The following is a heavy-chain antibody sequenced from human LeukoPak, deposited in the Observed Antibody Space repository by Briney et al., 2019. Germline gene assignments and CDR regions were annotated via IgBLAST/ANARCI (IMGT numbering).Heavy chain of an antibody. CDR2: IWYDGSNK. CDR3: ARGKSDYSLYYGMDV. J-gene: IGHJ6*02. D-gene: IGHD4-17*01. V-gene: IGHV3-33*01. CDR1: GFTFSSYG. Sequence: GGSLRLSCAASGFTFSSYGMHWVRQAPGKGLEWVAVIWYDGSNKYYADSVKGRFTISRHNSKNTLYLQMNSLRAEDTAVYYCARGKSDYSLYYGMDVWGQGTTVTVSS.